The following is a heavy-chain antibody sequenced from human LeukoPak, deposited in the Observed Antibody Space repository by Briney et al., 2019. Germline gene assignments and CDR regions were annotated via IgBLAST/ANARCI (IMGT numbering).Heavy chain of an antibody. CDR3: ARGVPHSYDSRGFVRWLNY. Sequence: ASVKVSCKASGYTFSDYYMHWVRQAPGQGLEWMGWINPNSGGTNYAQKFQGRVTMTRNTSITTAYMELSSLRSDDTAVYYCARGVPHSYDSRGFVRWLNYWGQGTLVTVSS. CDR1: GYTFSDYY. CDR2: INPNSGGT. J-gene: IGHJ4*02. V-gene: IGHV1-2*02. D-gene: IGHD3-22*01.